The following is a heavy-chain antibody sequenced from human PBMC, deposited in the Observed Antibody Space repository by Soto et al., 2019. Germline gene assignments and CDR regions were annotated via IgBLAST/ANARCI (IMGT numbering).Heavy chain of an antibody. CDR1: GGSISSYY. D-gene: IGHD3-3*01. V-gene: IGHV4-34*01. CDR2: INHSGST. CDR3: ARGIVGDYDFWSGYYANWFDP. Sequence: PSETLSLTCTVSGGSISSYYWSWIRQPPGKGLEWIGEINHSGSTNYNPSLKSRVTISVDTSKNQFSLKLSSVTAADTAVYYCARGIVGDYDFWSGYYANWFDPWGQGTLVTVSS. J-gene: IGHJ5*02.